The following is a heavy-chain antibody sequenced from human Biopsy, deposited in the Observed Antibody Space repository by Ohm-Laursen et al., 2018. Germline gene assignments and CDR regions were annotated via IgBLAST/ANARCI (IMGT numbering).Heavy chain of an antibody. D-gene: IGHD6-19*01. J-gene: IGHJ4*02. CDR3: ARGRRTSGWPYFDN. V-gene: IGHV4-61*01. Sequence: TLSLTCTVSGDSLTSGPENWSWIRQSPGQGLEYIGFIYSGGNTNYNPSLKNRVTMSVDTSKNQFYLKLYSATAADTAVYYCARGRRTSGWPYFDNWGQGALVIVSP. CDR2: IYSGGNT. CDR1: GDSLTSGPEN.